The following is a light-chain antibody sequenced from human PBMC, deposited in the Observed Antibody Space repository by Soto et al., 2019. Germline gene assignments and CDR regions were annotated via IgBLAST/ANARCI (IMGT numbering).Light chain of an antibody. Sequence: DIQMTQSPSSLSASIGDRVSFTCQASQDISRFLNWYQHKPGQAPSLLIYDASKLHCGVPSRFSGSGSGTDFTFTISSLQPEDNATYYCQQYDNSPYTFGPGTKVDVK. CDR2: DAS. CDR3: QQYDNSPYT. J-gene: IGKJ3*01. V-gene: IGKV1-33*01. CDR1: QDISRF.